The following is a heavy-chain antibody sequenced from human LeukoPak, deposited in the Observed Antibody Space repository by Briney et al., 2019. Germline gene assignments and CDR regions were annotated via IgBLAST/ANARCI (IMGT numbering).Heavy chain of an antibody. J-gene: IGHJ4*02. CDR1: GGSISSSSYY. Sequence: SETLSLTCTVSGGSISSSSYYWGWIRQPPGKGLERIGSIYYSGSTYYNPSLKSRVTISVDTSKNQFSLKLSSVTAADTAVYYCARHPRLYCSSTSCYSDYWGQGTLVTVSS. D-gene: IGHD2-2*01. V-gene: IGHV4-39*01. CDR2: IYYSGST. CDR3: ARHPRLYCSSTSCYSDY.